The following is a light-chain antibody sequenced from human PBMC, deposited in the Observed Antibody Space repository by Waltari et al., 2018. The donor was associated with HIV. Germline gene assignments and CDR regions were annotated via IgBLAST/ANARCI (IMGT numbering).Light chain of an antibody. CDR1: SSDVGRYNL. CDR2: GVS. Sequence: QSALTQPAPVSGSPGQSITIPCTGTSSDVGRYNLVSWYQQHPGKAPKLMIYGVSKRPSGVSNRFSGSKSGNTASLTISGLQAEDEADYYCCSYAGSSTFVVFGGGTKLTVL. V-gene: IGLV2-23*02. CDR3: CSYAGSSTFVV. J-gene: IGLJ2*01.